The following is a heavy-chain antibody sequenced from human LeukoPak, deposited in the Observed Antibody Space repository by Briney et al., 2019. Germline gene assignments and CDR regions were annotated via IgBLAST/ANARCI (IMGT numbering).Heavy chain of an antibody. CDR2: IYHSGST. CDR3: ARKTNYYDSSGYYSYFDY. CDR1: GYSISSGYY. Sequence: SETLSLTCTVSGYSISSGYYWGWIRQPPGKGLEWIGSIYHSGSTYYNPSLKSRVTISVDTSKNQFSLKLSSVTAADTAVYYCARKTNYYDSSGYYSYFDYWGQGTLVTVSS. V-gene: IGHV4-38-2*02. D-gene: IGHD3-22*01. J-gene: IGHJ4*02.